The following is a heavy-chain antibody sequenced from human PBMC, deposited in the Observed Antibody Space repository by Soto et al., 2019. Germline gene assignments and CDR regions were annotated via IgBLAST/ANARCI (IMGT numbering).Heavy chain of an antibody. V-gene: IGHV3-53*01. CDR1: GFSVSKNY. D-gene: IGHD2-15*01. CDR3: ERECDDTPGFCPN. J-gene: IGHJ4*02. CDR2: LYTAGDP. Sequence: PGGSLRLSCAVSGFSVSKNYMGWVRQAPGKGLEWVSVLYTAGDPYYLDSVKGRFTISRDNSKNTVFLQMHGLRAEDTAVYYCERECDDTPGFCPNWGQGTLVTVSS.